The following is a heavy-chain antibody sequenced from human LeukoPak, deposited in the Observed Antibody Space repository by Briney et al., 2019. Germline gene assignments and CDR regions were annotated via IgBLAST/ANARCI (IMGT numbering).Heavy chain of an antibody. D-gene: IGHD3-22*01. CDR1: GYTFTSYY. Sequence: ASVKVSCKASGYTFTSYYMHWVRQAPGQGLEWMGIINPSGGSTSYAQKFQGRVTMTRDMSTSTVYMELSSLRSEDTAVYYCARAKLGDYYDSSRYYYFDYWGQGTLVTVSS. J-gene: IGHJ4*02. V-gene: IGHV1-46*01. CDR2: INPSGGST. CDR3: ARAKLGDYYDSSRYYYFDY.